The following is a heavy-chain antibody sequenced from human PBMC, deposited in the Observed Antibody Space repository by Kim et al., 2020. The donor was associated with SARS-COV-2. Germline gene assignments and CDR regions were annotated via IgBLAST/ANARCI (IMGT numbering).Heavy chain of an antibody. CDR3: ARGHPYGSLYHGMDV. Sequence: SETLSLTCGVFDGAFSDYSWTWIRQPPGKGLEWIGQINYSGSTYYNPSLESRVSLSVDTTRKRFSLKLTSVTAADTAVYFCARGHPYGSLYHGMDVWGQGPTVNVS. CDR1: DGAFSDYS. V-gene: IGHV4-34*01. J-gene: IGHJ6*02. D-gene: IGHD4-17*01. CDR2: INYSGST.